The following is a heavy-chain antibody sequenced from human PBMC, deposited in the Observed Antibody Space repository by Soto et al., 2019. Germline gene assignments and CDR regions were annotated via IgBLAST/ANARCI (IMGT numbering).Heavy chain of an antibody. CDR2: ISSSGYTI. Sequence: GGSLRLSCAASGFTFSDYYMSWIRQAPGKGLEWVSYISSSGYTIYYADSVKGRFTISRDNAKNSLYLQMNSLRAEDTAVYYCARVERGITIFGVVIPPFDYWGQGTLVTVSS. D-gene: IGHD3-3*01. CDR3: ARVERGITIFGVVIPPFDY. J-gene: IGHJ4*02. V-gene: IGHV3-11*01. CDR1: GFTFSDYY.